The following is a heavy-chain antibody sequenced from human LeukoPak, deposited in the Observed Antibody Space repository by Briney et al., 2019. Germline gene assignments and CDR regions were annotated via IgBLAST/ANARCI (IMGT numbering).Heavy chain of an antibody. Sequence: PGGSLRLSCAASGFTFSSYAMHWVRQAPGKGLEWVAVISYDGSNKYYADSVKGRFTISRDNSKNTLYLQMNSLRAEDTAVYYCARDREQQLGFDYWGQGTLVTVSS. CDR1: GFTFSSYA. J-gene: IGHJ4*02. CDR3: ARDREQQLGFDY. V-gene: IGHV3-30-3*01. CDR2: ISYDGSNK. D-gene: IGHD6-13*01.